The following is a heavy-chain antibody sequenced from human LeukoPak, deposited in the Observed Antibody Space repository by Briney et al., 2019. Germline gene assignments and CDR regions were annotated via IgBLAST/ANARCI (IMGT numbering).Heavy chain of an antibody. CDR2: ISSSSSTI. Sequence: GGSLRLSCAASGFTFSSYSMNWVRQAPGKGLEWVSYISSSSSTIYYADSVKGRFTIFRDNAKNSLYLQMNSLRAEDTAVYYCARIVGATTDYWGQGTLVTVSS. CDR3: ARIVGATTDY. J-gene: IGHJ4*02. CDR1: GFTFSSYS. D-gene: IGHD1-26*01. V-gene: IGHV3-48*01.